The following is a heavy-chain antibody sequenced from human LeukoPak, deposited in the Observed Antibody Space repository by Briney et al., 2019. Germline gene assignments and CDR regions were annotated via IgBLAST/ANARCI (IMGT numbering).Heavy chain of an antibody. Sequence: GGSLRLSCAASGFTVGNNYLSWVRQAPGKGLECVSIIYSGGTTYYADSVKGRFTISIDNSKNTVYLQINSLRADDTAVYYCARAHTDGATYFNYWGLGALVTVSS. CDR3: ARAHTDGATYFNY. J-gene: IGHJ4*02. D-gene: IGHD2-15*01. CDR1: GFTVGNNY. CDR2: IYSGGTT. V-gene: IGHV3-53*01.